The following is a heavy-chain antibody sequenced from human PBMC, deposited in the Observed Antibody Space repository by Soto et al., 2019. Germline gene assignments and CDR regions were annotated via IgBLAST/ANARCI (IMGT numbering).Heavy chain of an antibody. J-gene: IGHJ4*02. V-gene: IGHV3-21*01. D-gene: IGHD2-2*01. CDR1: GFTFSTYT. CDR3: ARDCSSTGCYVAAGDY. Sequence: EVQLVESGGGLVKPGGSLRLSCAASGFTFSTYTMTWVRQAPGKGLEWVSSISSSSSYIYYADSVKGRFTISRDNAKNSLYLQMNSLRAEGTAVYDCARDCSSTGCYVAAGDYWGQGTLVTVSS. CDR2: ISSSSSYI.